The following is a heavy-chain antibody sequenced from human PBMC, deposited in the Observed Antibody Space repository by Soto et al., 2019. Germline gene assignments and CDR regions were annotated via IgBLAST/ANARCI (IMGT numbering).Heavy chain of an antibody. D-gene: IGHD4-17*01. Sequence: ASVKVSCKASGYTFTSYDINWVRQATGQGLEWMGWMNPNSGNTGYAQKFQGRVAMTRNTSISTAYMELSSLRSEDTAVYYCARGTVTTGVIYYYYMDVWGKGTTVTVSS. J-gene: IGHJ6*03. CDR3: ARGTVTTGVIYYYYMDV. CDR2: MNPNSGNT. V-gene: IGHV1-8*01. CDR1: GYTFTSYD.